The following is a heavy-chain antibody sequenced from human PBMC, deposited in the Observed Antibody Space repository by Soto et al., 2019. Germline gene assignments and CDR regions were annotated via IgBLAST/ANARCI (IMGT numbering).Heavy chain of an antibody. CDR3: ARDGRGPITMIPLAY. Sequence: PSETLSLTCAVSGGSISSGGYSWSWIRQPPGKGLEWIGYIYHSGSTYYNPSLKSRVTISVDRSKNQFSLKLSSVTAADTAVYYCARDGRGPITMIPLAYWGQGTLVTVSS. J-gene: IGHJ4*02. CDR2: IYHSGST. D-gene: IGHD3-22*01. CDR1: GGSISSGGYS. V-gene: IGHV4-30-2*01.